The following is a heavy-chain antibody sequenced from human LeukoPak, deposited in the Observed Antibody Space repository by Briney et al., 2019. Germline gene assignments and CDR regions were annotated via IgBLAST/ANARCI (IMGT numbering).Heavy chain of an antibody. CDR1: GGSFSGYY. J-gene: IGHJ4*02. Sequence: PSETLSLTCAVYGGSFSGYYWSWIRQPPGKGLEWIGEINHSGSTNYNPSLKSRVTISVDTSKNQFSLKLSSVTAADTAVYYCARWTTVIDYWGQGTLVTVSS. CDR2: INHSGST. D-gene: IGHD4-11*01. V-gene: IGHV4-34*01. CDR3: ARWTTVIDY.